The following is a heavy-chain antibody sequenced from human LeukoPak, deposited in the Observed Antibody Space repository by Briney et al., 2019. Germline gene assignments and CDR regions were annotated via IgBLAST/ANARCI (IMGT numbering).Heavy chain of an antibody. J-gene: IGHJ4*02. D-gene: IGHD3-10*01. CDR1: GFTFSNYD. CDR3: AREGRGRGVLDF. V-gene: IGHV3-30-3*01. CDR2: ISYEGSNK. Sequence: PGGSLRLSCAASGFTFSNYDMHWVRQAPGKGLEWVALISYEGSNKFYTDSVKGRFTVSRDISKHTLYLQMNSLRAEDTGFYYGAREGRGRGVLDFWGQGTLVSVSS.